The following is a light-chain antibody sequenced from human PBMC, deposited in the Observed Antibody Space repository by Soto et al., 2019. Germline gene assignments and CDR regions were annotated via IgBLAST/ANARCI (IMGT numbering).Light chain of an antibody. J-gene: IGLJ1*01. CDR1: SSDVGGYNY. V-gene: IGLV2-8*01. Sequence: QSALTQPPSASGSPGQSVAISCTGTSSDVGGYNYVSWYQQHPGKAPQVLIYEVSKRPSGVPDRFSGSKSGNTASLTVSGLQVWEGAYYYSSSNAGRGGFVFGTGTKPTVL. CDR2: EVS. CDR3: SSNAGRGGFV.